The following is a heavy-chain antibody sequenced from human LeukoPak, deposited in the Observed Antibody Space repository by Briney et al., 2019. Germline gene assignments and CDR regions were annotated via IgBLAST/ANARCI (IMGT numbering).Heavy chain of an antibody. CDR1: GFTFDEYV. Sequence: GGSLRLSCAASGFTFDEYVMHWVRQAPGKGLEWVAVISYDGSNKYYADSVKGRFTISRDNSKNTLYLQMNSLRAEDTAVYYCARDHGGGGSSKDYWGQGTLVTVSS. CDR3: ARDHGGGGSSKDY. CDR2: ISYDGSNK. V-gene: IGHV3-30-3*01. J-gene: IGHJ4*02. D-gene: IGHD2-2*01.